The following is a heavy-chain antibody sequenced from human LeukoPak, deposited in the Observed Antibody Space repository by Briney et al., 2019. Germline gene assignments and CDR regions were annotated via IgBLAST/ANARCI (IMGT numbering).Heavy chain of an antibody. CDR3: ARGSRGYSYG. V-gene: IGHV4-61*01. CDR1: GGSVSSGSYY. D-gene: IGHD5-18*01. J-gene: IGHJ4*02. CDR2: TYYSGST. Sequence: SETLSLTCTVSGGSVSSGSYYWSWIRQPPGKGLGWIGYTYYSGSTNYNPSLKSRVTISVDTSKNQFSLKLSSVTAADTAVYYCARGSRGYSYGWGQGTLVTVSS.